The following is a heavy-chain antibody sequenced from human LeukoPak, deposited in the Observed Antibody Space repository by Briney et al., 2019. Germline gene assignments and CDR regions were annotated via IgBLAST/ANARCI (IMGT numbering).Heavy chain of an antibody. V-gene: IGHV3-9*03. CDR3: VKGLAQLLPDYFDS. D-gene: IGHD2-2*01. J-gene: IGHJ4*02. CDR1: GFTFEGFA. CDR2: ISWNGFST. Sequence: GGSLRLSCEGSGFTFEGFAMHWVRQAPGKGLEWVSGISWNGFSTGYADAVKGRFTISRDNAKNSLYLQMSSLRPEDMALYYCVKGLAQLLPDYFDSWGQGTLVTVSS.